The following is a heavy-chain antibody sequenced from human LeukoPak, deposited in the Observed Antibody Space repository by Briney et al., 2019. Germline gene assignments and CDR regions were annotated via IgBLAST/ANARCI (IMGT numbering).Heavy chain of an antibody. CDR2: IDPSDSYT. CDR3: ARSQAPYFFDY. J-gene: IGHJ4*02. Sequence: GESLMISCKGSGYNFTTYWISWVRQVPGKGLEWMGRIDPSDSYTNYSPSCQGHVTISADKSISTAYLQWSSLKASDTAMYYCARSQAPYFFDYWGQGTLVTVSS. CDR1: GYNFTTYW. V-gene: IGHV5-10-1*01.